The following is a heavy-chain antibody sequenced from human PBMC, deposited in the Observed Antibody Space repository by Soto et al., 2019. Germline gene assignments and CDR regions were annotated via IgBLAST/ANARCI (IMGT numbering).Heavy chain of an antibody. J-gene: IGHJ4*02. CDR3: ARRGATTGDFDY. Sequence: PSETLSLTCTVSGGSISSYYWSWIRQPPGKGLEWIGYIYYSGSTNYNPSLKSRVTISVDTSKNQFSLKLSSVTAADTAVYYCARRGATTGDFDYWGQGTLVTVSS. V-gene: IGHV4-59*01. CDR2: IYYSGST. D-gene: IGHD1-26*01. CDR1: GGSISSYY.